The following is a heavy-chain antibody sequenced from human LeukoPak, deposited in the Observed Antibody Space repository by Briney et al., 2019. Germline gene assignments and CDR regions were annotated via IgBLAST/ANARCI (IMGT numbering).Heavy chain of an antibody. Sequence: SETLSLTCTVSGDSISRSTYYWAWIRQPSGKGLEWIGSVYYGRSPYYNPSLESRATISVDTSKNHFSLKMSSVTAADTAVYYCARSSGTGTYSYWGQGTLVTVSS. CDR1: GDSISRSTYY. J-gene: IGHJ4*02. CDR2: VYYGRSP. V-gene: IGHV4-39*02. CDR3: ARSSGTGTYSY. D-gene: IGHD1-26*01.